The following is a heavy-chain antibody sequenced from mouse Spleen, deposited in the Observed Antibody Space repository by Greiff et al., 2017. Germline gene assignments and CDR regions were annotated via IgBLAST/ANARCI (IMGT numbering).Heavy chain of an antibody. CDR3: ARSGSYYRGFDY. D-gene: IGHD2-12*01. Sequence: QVQLKQSGAELARPGASVKLSCKASGYTFTSYGISWVKQRTGQGLEWIGEIYPRSGNTYYNEKFKGKATLTADKSSSTAYMELRSLTSEDSAVYFCARSGSYYRGFDYWGQGTTLTVSS. CDR1: GYTFTSYG. J-gene: IGHJ2*01. CDR2: IYPRSGNT. V-gene: IGHV1-81*01.